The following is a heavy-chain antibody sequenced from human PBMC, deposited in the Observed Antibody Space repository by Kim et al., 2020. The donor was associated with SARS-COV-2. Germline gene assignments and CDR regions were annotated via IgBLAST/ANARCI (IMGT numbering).Heavy chain of an antibody. J-gene: IGHJ3*02. D-gene: IGHD1-26*01. CDR2: INPNCGGT. CDR1: GYTFTGYY. CDR3: ASRYVGAGTPNAFDI. Sequence: ASVKVFCKASGYTFTGYYMHWVRQAPGQGLEWMGRINPNCGGTNYAQKFQGRVTITRDSSIIPAYMELSRLRPDDTAVYYCASRYVGAGTPNAFDICGQG. V-gene: IGHV1-2*06.